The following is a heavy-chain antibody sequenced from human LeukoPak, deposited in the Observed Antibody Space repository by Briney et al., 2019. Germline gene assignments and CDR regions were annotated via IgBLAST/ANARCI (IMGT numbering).Heavy chain of an antibody. CDR3: ARQGYTSGQGLRNNWFDP. Sequence: SETLSLTCTVSGGSISSSSYYWGWIRQPPGKGLEWIGTIFYSGSTYYNPSLKSRVTMSVDTSKNQFSLNLSPVTAADTAVYYCARQGYTSGQGLRNNWFDPWGQGSLVTVSS. CDR1: GGSISSSSYY. V-gene: IGHV4-39*01. J-gene: IGHJ5*02. CDR2: IFYSGST. D-gene: IGHD6-19*01.